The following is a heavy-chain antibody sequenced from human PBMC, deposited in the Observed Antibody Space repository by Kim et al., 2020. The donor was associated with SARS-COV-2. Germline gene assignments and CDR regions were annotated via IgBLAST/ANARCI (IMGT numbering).Heavy chain of an antibody. CDR1: GYTFTSYG. J-gene: IGHJ4*02. V-gene: IGHV1-18*04. CDR3: ARVGVRYFDWIPSGYSYGSYFDY. CDR2: ISAYNGNT. Sequence: ASVKVSCKASGYTFTSYGISWVRQAPGQGLEWMGWISAYNGNTNYAQKLQGRVTMTTDTSTSTAYMELRSLRSDDTAVYYCARVGVRYFDWIPSGYSYGSYFDYWGQGTLVTVSS. D-gene: IGHD3-9*01.